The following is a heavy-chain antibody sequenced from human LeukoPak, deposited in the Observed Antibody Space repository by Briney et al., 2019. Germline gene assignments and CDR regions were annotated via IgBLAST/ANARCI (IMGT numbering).Heavy chain of an antibody. CDR1: GFTFSSYW. Sequence: GGSLRLSCAASGFTFSSYWMHWVRQAPGKGLVWVSPINSDGSSINYADSVKGRSTISRDNAKNTLYPQKNSLRAEDTAVYYCAREGGYYDSSGYFSYLDYWGQGTVVTVSS. CDR3: AREGGYYDSSGYFSYLDY. D-gene: IGHD3-22*01. V-gene: IGHV3-74*01. J-gene: IGHJ4*02. CDR2: INSDGSSI.